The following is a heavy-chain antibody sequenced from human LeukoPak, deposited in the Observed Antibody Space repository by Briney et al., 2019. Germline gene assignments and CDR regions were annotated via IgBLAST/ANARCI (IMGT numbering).Heavy chain of an antibody. V-gene: IGHV3-23*01. CDR3: ATKPVGAMLRYFDY. CDR2: ISDSGAFT. Sequence: GGSLRLSCAASGFTFSSYAMTWVRQAPGKGLEWVSVISDSGAFTYYADSVKGRFTISRDNSKNTLYLQMNSLRAEDTAVYYCATKPVGAMLRYFDYWGQGSLVTVSS. D-gene: IGHD3-16*01. J-gene: IGHJ4*02. CDR1: GFTFSSYA.